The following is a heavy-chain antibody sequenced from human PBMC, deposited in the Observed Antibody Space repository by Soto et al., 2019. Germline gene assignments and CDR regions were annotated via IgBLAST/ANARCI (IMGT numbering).Heavy chain of an antibody. V-gene: IGHV3-23*01. Sequence: GGSLRLSCAASGFTFNTFEMSWVRQAPGRGLEWVSFISTDSSRAYYADAVKGRFTISRDNAKNMLHLQMNSLRAEDTAVYYCARALTYYYDIDYWGQGTLVTVSS. CDR2: ISTDSSRA. CDR1: GFTFNTFE. D-gene: IGHD3-22*01. CDR3: ARALTYYYDIDY. J-gene: IGHJ4*02.